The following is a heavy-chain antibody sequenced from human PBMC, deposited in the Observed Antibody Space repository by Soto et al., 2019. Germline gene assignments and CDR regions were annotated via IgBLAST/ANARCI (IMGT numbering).Heavy chain of an antibody. Sequence: TSETLSLTCTVSGGSISSGGYYWSWIRQHPGKGLEWIGYIYYSGSTYYNPSLKSRVTISVDTSKNQFSLKLSSVTAADTSVYYCASDKYSSSWSYAEYFQHWGQGTLVTVSS. J-gene: IGHJ1*01. CDR1: GGSISSGGYY. CDR2: IYYSGST. D-gene: IGHD6-13*01. V-gene: IGHV4-31*03. CDR3: ASDKYSSSWSYAEYFQH.